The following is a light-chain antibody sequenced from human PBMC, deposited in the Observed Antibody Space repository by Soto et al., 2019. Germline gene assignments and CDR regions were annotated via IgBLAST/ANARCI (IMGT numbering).Light chain of an antibody. Sequence: SVLTQPPSVSGAPGQRVTISCTGSSSNIGAGYDVHWYQQLPGTAPKLLISGNTNRPSGVPDRFSGSKSGTSASLAITGLQAEDEANYYCQSYDGSLNGVVFGGGTKVTVL. J-gene: IGLJ2*01. CDR1: SSNIGAGYD. V-gene: IGLV1-40*01. CDR3: QSYDGSLNGVV. CDR2: GNT.